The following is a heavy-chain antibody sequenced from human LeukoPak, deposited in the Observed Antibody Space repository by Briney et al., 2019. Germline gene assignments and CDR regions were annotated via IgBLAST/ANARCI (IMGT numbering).Heavy chain of an antibody. Sequence: KPSETLSLTCTVSGGSISSYYWSWIRQPPGKGLEWIGYMYYSGSTNYNPSLKSRVIISVDTSMNQFSLKLSSVTAADTAVYYCARGANWFDPWGQGTLVTVSS. CDR2: MYYSGST. CDR3: ARGANWFDP. V-gene: IGHV4-59*01. J-gene: IGHJ5*02. CDR1: GGSISSYY.